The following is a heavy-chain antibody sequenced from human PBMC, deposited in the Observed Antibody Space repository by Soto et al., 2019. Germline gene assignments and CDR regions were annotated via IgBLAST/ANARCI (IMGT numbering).Heavy chain of an antibody. V-gene: IGHV3-23*01. J-gene: IGHJ3*01. CDR1: EFTFSSYA. Sequence: PGGSLRLSCAASEFTFSSYAMNWVRQAPGKVLEWVSGISGSGDTTHYTDSVRGRFSISRDNSKNTLYLQMNSLRAEDTAVYYCAKGCGTTCYGTFDVWGQGIMVTVSS. D-gene: IGHD2-2*01. CDR2: ISGSGDTT. CDR3: AKGCGTTCYGTFDV.